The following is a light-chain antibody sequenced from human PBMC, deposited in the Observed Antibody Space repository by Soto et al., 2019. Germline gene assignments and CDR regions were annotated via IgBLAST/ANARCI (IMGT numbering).Light chain of an antibody. Sequence: DIQMTQSPSSLSASVGDRVTITSQASQDITNYLNWYQQKAGITPKVLISDASNLETGVPPRFSGSGSGTEFTLTISGLQPEDFATYDCLHYDNLPLTFSPGTQVEIK. CDR2: DAS. J-gene: IGKJ3*01. V-gene: IGKV1-33*01. CDR1: QDITNY. CDR3: LHYDNLPLT.